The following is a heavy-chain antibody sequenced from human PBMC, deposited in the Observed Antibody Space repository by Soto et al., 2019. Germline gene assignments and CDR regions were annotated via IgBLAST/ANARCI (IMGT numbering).Heavy chain of an antibody. CDR1: GYTFTSYA. CDR3: ARVPPYYYCGMDV. CDR2: INAGNGHT. V-gene: IGHV1-3*01. D-gene: IGHD3-10*01. J-gene: IGHJ6*02. Sequence: QVQLVQSGAEVKKPGASVKVSCKASGYTFTSYAMHWVRQAPGQRLEWMGWINAGNGHTKYSQKFQGRVTITRDKFASTAYMELSSLRSEDTAVYYCARVPPYYYCGMDVWGQGTTVTVSS.